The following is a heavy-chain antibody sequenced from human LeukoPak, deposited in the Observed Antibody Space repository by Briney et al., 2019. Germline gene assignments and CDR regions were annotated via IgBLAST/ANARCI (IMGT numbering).Heavy chain of an antibody. CDR2: IYTSGST. CDR3: ARVFTIFGVVSHYYYYYMDV. CDR1: GGSISSYY. D-gene: IGHD3-3*01. J-gene: IGHJ6*03. V-gene: IGHV4-4*07. Sequence: SETLSLTCTVSGGSISSYYWSWIRQPAGKGLEWIGRIYTSGSTYYNPSLKSRVTISVDTSKNQFSLKLSSVTAADTAVYYCARVFTIFGVVSHYYYYYMDVWGKGTTVTVSS.